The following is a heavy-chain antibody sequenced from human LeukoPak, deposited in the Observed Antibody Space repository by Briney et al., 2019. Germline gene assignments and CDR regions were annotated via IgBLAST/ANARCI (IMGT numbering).Heavy chain of an antibody. CDR2: ISGGGGST. V-gene: IGHV3-23*01. J-gene: IGHJ4*02. CDR1: GFTFSSYS. Sequence: AVSLRLSCEASGFTFSSYSMSWHRQAPGQELEGFSAISGGGGSTSYTDSVKGRFTISRDNSNNTLYLQMNSLRGEDAAVYFCAKRVAHISGAYWDYWGQGILVSVSS. CDR3: AKRVAHISGAYWDY. D-gene: IGHD6-19*01.